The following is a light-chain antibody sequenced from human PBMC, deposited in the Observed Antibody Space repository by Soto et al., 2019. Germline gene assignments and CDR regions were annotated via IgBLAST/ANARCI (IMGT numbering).Light chain of an antibody. CDR2: DVS. CDR3: ISYTTARTYV. CDR1: SSDVGSFDS. J-gene: IGLJ1*01. V-gene: IGLV2-14*01. Sequence: QSVLTQPASVSGSPGQPITISCTGTSSDVGSFDSVAWYQHNPGKAPKLMIYDVSNRPSGVSSRFSGSKSGNTASLTVSGLQAEDEADYYCISYTTARTYVFGTGTQLTVL.